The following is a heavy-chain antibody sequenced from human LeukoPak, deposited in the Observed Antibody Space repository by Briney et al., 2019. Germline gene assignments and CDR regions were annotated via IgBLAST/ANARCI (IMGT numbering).Heavy chain of an antibody. D-gene: IGHD6-6*01. Sequence: GGSLRLSCAASGFTFDACTMHWVRQAPGKGLEWVSLISWDGGSTYYADSVKGRFTISRDNSKNSLYLQMNSLRTEGTALYYCAKDIRGYSSSSEGYFDYWGQGTLVTVSS. J-gene: IGHJ4*02. V-gene: IGHV3-43*01. CDR3: AKDIRGYSSSSEGYFDY. CDR1: GFTFDACT. CDR2: ISWDGGST.